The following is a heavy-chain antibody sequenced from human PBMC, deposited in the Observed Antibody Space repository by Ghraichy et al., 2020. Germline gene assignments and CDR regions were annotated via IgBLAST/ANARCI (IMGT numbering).Heavy chain of an antibody. CDR3: ARGVKGYYGSGSYRSFFFDY. CDR2: INHSGST. V-gene: IGHV4-34*01. J-gene: IGHJ4*02. D-gene: IGHD3-10*01. CDR1: GGSFSGYY. Sequence: SETLSPTCAVYGGSFSGYYWSWIRQPPGKGLEWIGEINHSGSTNYNPSLKSRVTISVDTSKNQFSLKLSSVTAADTAVYYCARGVKGYYGSGSYRSFFFDYWGQGTLVTVSS.